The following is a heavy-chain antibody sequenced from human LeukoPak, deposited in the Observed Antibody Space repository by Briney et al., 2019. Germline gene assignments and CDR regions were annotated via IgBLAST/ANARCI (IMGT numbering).Heavy chain of an antibody. V-gene: IGHV1-69*13. CDR3: ARAYGTNGVCYRDYYYYYRGF. J-gene: IGHJ6*03. D-gene: IGHD2-8*01. CDR2: IKPIFETG. CDR1: GGTLSSYA. Sequence: AAVKVSCKASGGTLSSYAIRWVRPAPGQGLEWMGGIKPIFETGNYAQKLQSGVTTTADETTSTAYIEMSSVRSADTAVYYCARAYGTNGVCYRDYYYYYRGFWGKGTMVTVSS.